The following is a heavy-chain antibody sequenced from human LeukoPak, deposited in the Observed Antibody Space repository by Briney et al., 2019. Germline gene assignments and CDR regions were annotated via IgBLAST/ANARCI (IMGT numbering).Heavy chain of an antibody. CDR3: ARGDDSSGYYRGYFDY. V-gene: IGHV4-30-4*01. CDR1: GGSISSGDYY. Sequence: SQTLSLTCTVSGGSISSGDYYWSWIRQPPGKGLERIGYIYYSGSTYYNPSLKSRVTISVDTSKNQFSLKLSSVTAADTAVYYCARGDDSSGYYRGYFDYWGQGTLVTVSS. CDR2: IYYSGST. D-gene: IGHD3-22*01. J-gene: IGHJ4*02.